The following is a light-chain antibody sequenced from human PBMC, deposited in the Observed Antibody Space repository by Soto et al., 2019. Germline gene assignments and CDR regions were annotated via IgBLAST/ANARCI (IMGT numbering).Light chain of an antibody. CDR2: DVT. CDR3: NSLTTSSTYV. V-gene: IGLV2-18*02. J-gene: IGLJ1*01. CDR1: SSDVGSYNR. Sequence: QSVLTQPPSVSGSPGQSVAISCNGTSSDVGSYNRVAWYQQPPGTAPKLIMYDVTNRPSGVPDRFSGAKSGNTASLTISGLQAEDEADYYCNSLTTSSTYVFGTGTKLTVL.